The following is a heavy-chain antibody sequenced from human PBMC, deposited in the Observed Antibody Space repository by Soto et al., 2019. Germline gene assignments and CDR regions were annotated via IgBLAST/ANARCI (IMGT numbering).Heavy chain of an antibody. J-gene: IGHJ4*02. CDR2: IYYSGST. Sequence: QVQLQESGPGLVKPSQTLSLTCTVSGGSISSGGYYWSWIRQHPGKGLEWIGYIYYSGSTYYNPSLKSRVTISVDTSKNQFSLKLSSVTAADTAVYYCAREGLNYGDTRGAYFDYWGQGTLVTVSS. CDR1: GGSISSGGYY. CDR3: AREGLNYGDTRGAYFDY. D-gene: IGHD4-17*01. V-gene: IGHV4-31*03.